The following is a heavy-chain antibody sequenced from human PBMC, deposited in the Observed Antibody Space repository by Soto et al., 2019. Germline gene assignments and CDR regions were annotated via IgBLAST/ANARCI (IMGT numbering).Heavy chain of an antibody. CDR1: GFTFSSYG. V-gene: IGHV3-30*18. CDR3: AKDQGGGGSSSDY. D-gene: IGHD3-16*01. CDR2: ISYDGINK. Sequence: QVQLVESGGGVVQPGRSLRLSCAVSGFTFSSYGMHWVHQAPGKGLEWVAVISYDGINKNYGDSVKGRFTISRDNSKNTLYLQMNSLRAEDTAVYYCAKDQGGGGSSSDYWGQGTLVTVSS. J-gene: IGHJ4*02.